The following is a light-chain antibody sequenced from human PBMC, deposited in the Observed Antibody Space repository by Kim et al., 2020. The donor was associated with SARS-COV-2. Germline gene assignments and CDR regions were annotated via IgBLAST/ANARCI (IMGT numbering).Light chain of an antibody. Sequence: QAVVTQEPSLTVSPGGTVTLTCGSSTGPVTSYNYPFWFQQRPGQAPTTLIYDTWSRHSWTPARFSGSLVGDKAALTLSGAQPDDEADYYCFLLYDETIIFGGGTQLTVL. CDR2: DTW. J-gene: IGLJ2*01. V-gene: IGLV7-46*01. CDR3: FLLYDETII. CDR1: TGPVTSYNY.